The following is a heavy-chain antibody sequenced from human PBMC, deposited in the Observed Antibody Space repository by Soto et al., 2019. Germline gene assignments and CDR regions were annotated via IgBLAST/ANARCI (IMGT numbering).Heavy chain of an antibody. D-gene: IGHD3-10*01. CDR3: ARVRFGVLV. V-gene: IGHV3-23*04. Sequence: EVQLVESGGGLVQPGGSLRLSCAASGFTFSSYAMSWVRQAPGKGLEWLSSIGVGGGDRYYPESVKGRFTISRDNSKATLYLEMNSLRDEDTAVYYCARVRFGVLVWGQGTLVTVSS. J-gene: IGHJ4*02. CDR2: IGVGGGDR. CDR1: GFTFSSYA.